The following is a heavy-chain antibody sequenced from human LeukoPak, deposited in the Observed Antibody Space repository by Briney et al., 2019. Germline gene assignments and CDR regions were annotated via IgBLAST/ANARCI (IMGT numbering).Heavy chain of an antibody. CDR3: ARRPSNSPFDY. CDR1: GYNFASYW. D-gene: IGHD4-23*01. V-gene: IGHV5-51*01. Sequence: GESLKISCKASGYNFASYWIGWVRQMPGKGLEWMGIIYPGDSDTRYSPSFQGQVTISADKSISTAYLQWSSLKASDTAMYYCARRPSNSPFDYWGQGTLVTVTS. J-gene: IGHJ4*02. CDR2: IYPGDSDT.